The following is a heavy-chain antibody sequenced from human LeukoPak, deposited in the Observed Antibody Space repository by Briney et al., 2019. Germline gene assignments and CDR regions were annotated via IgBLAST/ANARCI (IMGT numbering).Heavy chain of an antibody. V-gene: IGHV3-64D*09. CDR1: GFSFSNYA. Sequence: GGSLRLSCSASGFSFSNYAMHWVRQAPGKGLDYVSAISTNGGHTYYADSVQGRFTISRDDSKNTLYLQMSSLRAEDTALYYCVKDLLGYCSSTSCYATGPFDYWGQGTLVTVSS. CDR2: ISTNGGHT. J-gene: IGHJ4*02. CDR3: VKDLLGYCSSTSCYATGPFDY. D-gene: IGHD2-2*01.